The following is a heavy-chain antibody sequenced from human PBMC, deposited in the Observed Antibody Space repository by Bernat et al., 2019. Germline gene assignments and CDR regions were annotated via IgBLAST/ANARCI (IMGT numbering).Heavy chain of an antibody. Sequence: EVQLVESGGGVVQPGGSLRPSCATSGFTFMNYWIHWVRQAPGKGLVWVSRINSDGVTTRYAYSEKGRFTRSRDNAKNTLELKMNSLRPEDTAVYYCASLYCSPTSRYDVWGRGARVTVSS. V-gene: IGHV3-74*01. D-gene: IGHD2-2*01. CDR3: ASLYCSPTSRYDV. J-gene: IGHJ4*02. CDR1: GFTFMNYW. CDR2: INSDGVTT.